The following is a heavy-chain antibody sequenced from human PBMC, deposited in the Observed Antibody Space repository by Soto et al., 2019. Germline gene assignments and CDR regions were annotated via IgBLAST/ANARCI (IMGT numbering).Heavy chain of an antibody. CDR1: GFTFSSYA. V-gene: IGHV3-23*01. Sequence: GGSLRLSCAASGFTFSSYAMSWVRQAPGKGLEWVSAISGSGGSTYYADSVKGRFTISRDNSKNTLYLQMNSLRAEDTAVYYCAKDPHGDYEYYYYYMDVWGKGTTVTVSS. CDR3: AKDPHGDYEYYYYYMDV. D-gene: IGHD4-17*01. J-gene: IGHJ6*03. CDR2: ISGSGGST.